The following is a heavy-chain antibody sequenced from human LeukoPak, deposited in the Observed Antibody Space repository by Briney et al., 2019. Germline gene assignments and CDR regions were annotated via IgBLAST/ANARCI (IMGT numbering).Heavy chain of an antibody. Sequence: PSETLSLTCTVSGGSISSYYWSWIRQPPGKGLEWIGYIYYSGSTNYNPSLKSRVTVSVGTSKNQFSLNLSSVTAADTAVYYCARQVPTVTSDAFDIWGQGTMVTVSS. CDR2: IYYSGST. J-gene: IGHJ3*02. CDR3: ARQVPTVTSDAFDI. D-gene: IGHD4-17*01. CDR1: GGSISSYY. V-gene: IGHV4-59*08.